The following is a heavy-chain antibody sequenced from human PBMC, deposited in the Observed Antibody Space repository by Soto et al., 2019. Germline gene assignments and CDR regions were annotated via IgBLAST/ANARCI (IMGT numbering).Heavy chain of an antibody. V-gene: IGHV1-18*04. D-gene: IGHD6-19*01. Sequence: ASVKVSCQASGYTFTSYGISWVRQAPGQGLAWMGWISAYNGNTTYAQKIQGRVTMTTDTSTSTAYMELRSLRSDDTAVYYCARDFYSSRCLDYWGQGTLVTSPQ. CDR2: ISAYNGNT. CDR1: GYTFTSYG. J-gene: IGHJ4*02. CDR3: ARDFYSSRCLDY.